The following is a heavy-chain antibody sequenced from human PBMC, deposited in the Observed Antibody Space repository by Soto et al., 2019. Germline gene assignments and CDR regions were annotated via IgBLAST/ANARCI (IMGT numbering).Heavy chain of an antibody. D-gene: IGHD6-19*01. CDR1: GFTFSGFW. V-gene: IGHV3-74*01. CDR2: INSDASVT. CDR3: ANSLGYSSGWYNYYYYGMDV. J-gene: IGHJ6*02. Sequence: GSLRLSCAASGFTFSGFWMHWVRQAPGKGLVWVSRINSDASVTAYAASVKGRFTISRDNAKKMLFLQMNSLRAEDTAVYYCANSLGYSSGWYNYYYYGMDVWGQGTTVTVSS.